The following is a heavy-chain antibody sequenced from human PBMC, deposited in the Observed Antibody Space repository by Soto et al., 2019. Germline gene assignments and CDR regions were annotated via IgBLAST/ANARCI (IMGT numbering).Heavy chain of an antibody. J-gene: IGHJ4*01. CDR2: VDPRDGST. V-gene: IGHV1-46*01. D-gene: IGHD6-25*01. CDR3: ARVRSSGREFDY. Sequence: QVQLVQSGAGMKRPGASVLLSCKASGYIFTTYSSHWVRQTAGQGLEWMAKVDPRDGSTCYAHKSWGRVSMDCDTSTGTVSMAVTSVSSGDTATYDSARVRSSGREFDYWGHGTQVTVSS. CDR1: GYIFTTYS.